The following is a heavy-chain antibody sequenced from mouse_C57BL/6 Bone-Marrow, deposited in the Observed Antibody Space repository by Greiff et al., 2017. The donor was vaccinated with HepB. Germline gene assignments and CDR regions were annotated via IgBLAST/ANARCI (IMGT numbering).Heavy chain of an antibody. CDR3: TRDRGGPWGY. CDR2: ISSGGDYI. J-gene: IGHJ2*01. D-gene: IGHD1-1*02. Sequence: EVKVVESGEGLVKPGGSLKLSCAASGFTFSSYAMSWVRQTPEKRLEWVAYISSGGDYIYYADTVKGRFTISRDNARNNLYLQMSSLKSEDTAMYYCTRDRGGPWGYWGQGTTLTVSS. V-gene: IGHV5-9-1*02. CDR1: GFTFSSYA.